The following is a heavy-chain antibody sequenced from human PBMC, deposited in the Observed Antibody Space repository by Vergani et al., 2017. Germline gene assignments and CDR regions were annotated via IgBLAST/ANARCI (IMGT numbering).Heavy chain of an antibody. J-gene: IGHJ4*02. CDR1: GFTFSSHA. Sequence: EVQLLQSEGAVVQPGGSLRLSCVASGFTFSSHAMSWVRQGHGQGLEWVLSIKNTGDSTHYADSVKGRFTISRDNSKNTLYLQMNSRRVEDTAVYYCGRGSDNYNWGQGTLVTVSS. CDR3: GRGSDNYN. V-gene: IGHV3-23*01. CDR2: IKNTGDST. D-gene: IGHD5-24*01.